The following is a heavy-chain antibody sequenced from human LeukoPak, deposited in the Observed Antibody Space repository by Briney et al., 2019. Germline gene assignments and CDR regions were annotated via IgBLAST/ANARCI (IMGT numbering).Heavy chain of an antibody. Sequence: GGSLRLSCSASGFTFSSYAMHCVRQAPGEELEYISGVTSDGGTTYHADSVKGRFTISRDNSKNTLYLQMSSLRVEDTAVYYCVKVSSTVAATYFDYWGQGTLVTVSS. CDR2: VTSDGGTT. CDR1: GFTFSSYA. D-gene: IGHD1-26*01. CDR3: VKVSSTVAATYFDY. V-gene: IGHV3-64D*06. J-gene: IGHJ4*02.